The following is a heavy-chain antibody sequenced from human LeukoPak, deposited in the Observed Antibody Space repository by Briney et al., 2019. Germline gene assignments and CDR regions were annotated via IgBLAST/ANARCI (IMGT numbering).Heavy chain of an antibody. J-gene: IGHJ4*02. CDR1: GFTVSSNY. V-gene: IGHV3-53*01. D-gene: IGHD6-25*01. CDR2: IYSDGTI. CDR3: ARFISGGFDY. Sequence: PGGSLRLSCAASGFTVSSNYMSWVRQAPGKGLEWVSIIYSDGTIYYADSVKGRFTISRDNSKNTLYLQMNSLRAEDTAVYYRARFISGGFDYWGQGTLVTVSS.